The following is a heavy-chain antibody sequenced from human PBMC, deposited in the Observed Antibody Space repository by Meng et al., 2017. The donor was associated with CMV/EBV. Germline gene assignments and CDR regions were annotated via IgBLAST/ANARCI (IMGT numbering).Heavy chain of an antibody. J-gene: IGHJ6*02. D-gene: IGHD3-3*01. Sequence: SQTLSLTCAVYGGSFSGYYWSWIRQPPGKGLEWIGEINHSGSTNYNPSLKSRVTISVDTSKNQFSLKLSSVTAADTAVYYCARARLGSGYPYYYYGMDVGGQGTTVTVSS. CDR2: INHSGST. CDR1: GGSFSGYY. V-gene: IGHV4-34*01. CDR3: ARARLGSGYPYYYYGMDV.